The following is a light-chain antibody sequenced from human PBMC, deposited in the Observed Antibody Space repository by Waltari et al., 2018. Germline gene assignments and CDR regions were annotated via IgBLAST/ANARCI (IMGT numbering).Light chain of an antibody. V-gene: IGLV1-44*01. CDR1: SANIGRSN. CDR2: SNK. Sequence: QSVLTQPPSASGTPGQRVPISCSGSSANIGRSNVTWYQQLPGTAPKLLIYSNKQRPSGVPDRCSGSKSGTSASLVISGLQSEDEADYYCAAWDDSLIGRVFGGGTKLTVL. CDR3: AAWDDSLIGRV. J-gene: IGLJ2*01.